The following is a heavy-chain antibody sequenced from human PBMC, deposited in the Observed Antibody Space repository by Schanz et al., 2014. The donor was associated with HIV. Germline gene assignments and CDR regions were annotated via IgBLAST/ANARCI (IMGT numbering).Heavy chain of an antibody. D-gene: IGHD6-19*01. CDR3: ASGRRSGIGWRMDV. V-gene: IGHV1-69*01. J-gene: IGHJ6*02. CDR1: GGTFRSNA. CDR2: FNVMLSKI. Sequence: QVQLVQSGAEVKKTGSSVKVSCKASGGTFRSNAITWVRQAPGQGLEWIGHFNVMLSKINSAQKFQGRVSMTAHPSTNTAYMEMRGLRFEDTAVYYCASGRRSGIGWRMDVWGQGTTVSVSS.